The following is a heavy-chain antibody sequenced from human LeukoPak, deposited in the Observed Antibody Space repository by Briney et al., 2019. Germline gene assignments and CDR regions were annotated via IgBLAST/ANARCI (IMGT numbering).Heavy chain of an antibody. D-gene: IGHD3-22*01. CDR2: IYYSGST. CDR3: ARGVYSSGYYYYFDS. CDR1: GGSISSGGYY. V-gene: IGHV4-31*03. Sequence: PSETLSLTCTVSGGSISSGGYYWSWIRQHPGKGLEWIGYIYYSGSTYYNPSLKSRVTISVDTSKNQFSLKLSSVTAADTAVYYCARGVYSSGYYYYFDSWGQGAPVTVSS. J-gene: IGHJ4*02.